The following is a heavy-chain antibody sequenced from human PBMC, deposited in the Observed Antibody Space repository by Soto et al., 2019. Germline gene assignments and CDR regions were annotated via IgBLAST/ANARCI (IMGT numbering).Heavy chain of an antibody. CDR2: ISGSGGST. CDR3: AKVVVATVTTLAVTGYFDL. V-gene: IGHV3-23*01. Sequence: EVQLLESGGGLVQPGGSLRLSCAASGFTFSSYAMSWVRQAPGKGLEWVAAISGSGGSTYYADSVKGRFTISRDNSKNTLYLQMNSLRAEDTAVYYCAKVVVATVTTLAVTGYFDLWGRGNLVTVSS. CDR1: GFTFSSYA. D-gene: IGHD4-17*01. J-gene: IGHJ2*01.